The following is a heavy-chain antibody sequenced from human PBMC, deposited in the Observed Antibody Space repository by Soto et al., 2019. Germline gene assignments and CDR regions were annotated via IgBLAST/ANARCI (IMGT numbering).Heavy chain of an antibody. CDR2: ITSGSSTI. CDR3: VRDAGSLGY. CDR1: GFTFSSYS. Sequence: GGSLRLSCAASGFTFSSYSMDWVRQAPGKGLEWVSYITSGSSTIHYADSVKGRFTISRDNAKNSLFLQMNSLRVEDTAVYYCVRDAGSLGYWGQGTLVTVSS. J-gene: IGHJ4*02. V-gene: IGHV3-48*01. D-gene: IGHD3-10*01.